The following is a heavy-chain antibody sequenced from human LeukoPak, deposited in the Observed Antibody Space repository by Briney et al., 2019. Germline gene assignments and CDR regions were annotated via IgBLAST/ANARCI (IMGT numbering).Heavy chain of an antibody. CDR3: ARDWGASDWYNWFDP. V-gene: IGHV3-30*19. Sequence: KSGGSLRLSCATSGFSLKAYAMHWIRQAPGKGLEWVATVAHDGVNKYYLDSVKGRFTISRDSSDTLDLQMNSLRPEDTAVYYCARDWGASDWYNWFDPWGQGTLLIVDS. CDR2: VAHDGVNK. CDR1: GFSLKAYA. J-gene: IGHJ5*02. D-gene: IGHD6-19*01.